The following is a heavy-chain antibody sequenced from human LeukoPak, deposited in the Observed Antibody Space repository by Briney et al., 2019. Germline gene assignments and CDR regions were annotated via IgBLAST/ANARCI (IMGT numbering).Heavy chain of an antibody. CDR2: IYYSGST. CDR1: GGSISSYY. CDR3: ARLVGARHVDY. Sequence: PSETLCLTCTVSGGSISSYYWSWIRQPPGKGLEWIGYIYYSGSTNYNPSLKSRVTISVDTSKNQFSLKLSSVTAADTAVYYCARLVGARHVDYWGQGTLVTVSS. J-gene: IGHJ4*02. D-gene: IGHD1-26*01. V-gene: IGHV4-59*01.